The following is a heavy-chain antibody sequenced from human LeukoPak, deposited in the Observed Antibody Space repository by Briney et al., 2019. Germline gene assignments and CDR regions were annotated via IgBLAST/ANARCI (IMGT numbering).Heavy chain of an antibody. J-gene: IGHJ4*02. CDR2: ISGSGGST. V-gene: IGHV3-23*01. D-gene: IGHD3-22*01. CDR1: GFTFSSYA. CDR3: AKDFLTYYYDSSGSSRPPYFDH. Sequence: GSLRLSCAASGFTFSSYAMSWVRQAPGKGLEWVSAISGSGGSTYYADSVRGRFTISRDNSKNTLYLQMNSLRAEDTAVYYCAKDFLTYYYDSSGSSRPPYFDHWGQGTLVTVSS.